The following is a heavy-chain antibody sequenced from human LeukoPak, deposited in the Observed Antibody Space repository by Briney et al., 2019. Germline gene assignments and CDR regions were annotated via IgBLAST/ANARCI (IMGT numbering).Heavy chain of an antibody. CDR1: GFTFSSYS. Sequence: GGSLRLSCAASGFTFSSYSMTWVRQAPGKGLEWVSAISSSGGTTYYADSVKGRFTISRANSKNTLYLQMNSLTAEDTAAYQCAKGLVNDWSALEYWGQGTLVTVSS. J-gene: IGHJ4*02. CDR2: ISSSGGTT. D-gene: IGHD3-9*01. V-gene: IGHV3-23*01. CDR3: AKGLVNDWSALEY.